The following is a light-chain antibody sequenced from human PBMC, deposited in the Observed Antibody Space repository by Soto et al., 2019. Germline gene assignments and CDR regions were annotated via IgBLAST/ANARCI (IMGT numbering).Light chain of an antibody. V-gene: IGLV2-14*01. CDR2: EVT. J-gene: IGLJ1*01. CDR3: SSYTTTSTYV. Sequence: QSALTQPASVSGSPGQSITISCTGTSSDVGGYDYVSWYQQHPGKAPKFMIYEVTNRPSGVSHRFSGSKSGNMASLTISGLQAEAEADYYCSSYTTTSTYVFGTGTKLTVL. CDR1: SSDVGGYDY.